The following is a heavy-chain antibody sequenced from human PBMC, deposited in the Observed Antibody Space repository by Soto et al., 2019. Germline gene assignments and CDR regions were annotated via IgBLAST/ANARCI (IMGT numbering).Heavy chain of an antibody. D-gene: IGHD3-10*01. CDR1: GGSISSYY. Sequence: PSETLSLTCIVSGGSISSYYWTWTRQPPGKGLEWIGCVYNGATTSYNPSLKSRVTISVDTSKNQFSLKLTSVSAADTAMYNCARDDSERPGTYWGQGTLVTVSS. J-gene: IGHJ4*02. V-gene: IGHV4-59*01. CDR2: VYNGATT. CDR3: ARDDSERPGTY.